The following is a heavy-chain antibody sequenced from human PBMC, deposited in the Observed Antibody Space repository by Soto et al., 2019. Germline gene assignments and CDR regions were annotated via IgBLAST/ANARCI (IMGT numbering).Heavy chain of an antibody. J-gene: IGHJ4*02. Sequence: EVHLLDSGGALQQPGGPLRLSCEASGFTFKVYAMTWVRQAPGKGLEWVSVISASGGNTYYAESVKGRFTMSRDNSKNMVYLQMNNLRVEDTALYSCAKGAYSYGPLDSWGQGTLVTVSS. V-gene: IGHV3-23*01. CDR1: GFTFKVYA. CDR2: ISASGGNT. D-gene: IGHD5-18*01. CDR3: AKGAYSYGPLDS.